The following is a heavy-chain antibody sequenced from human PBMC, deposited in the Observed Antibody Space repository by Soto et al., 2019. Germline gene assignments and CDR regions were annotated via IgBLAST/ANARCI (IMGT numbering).Heavy chain of an antibody. J-gene: IGHJ4*02. Sequence: SETLSLTCTVSGASISSYYWSWIRQPPGKGLEWIGFIYYSGSTNYNPSLRGRVTISVDTSNNQFSLRLSSVTAADMAVYYCAANLWGAAIDHWGQGTLVTVSS. V-gene: IGHV4-59*01. CDR1: GASISSYY. D-gene: IGHD1-26*01. CDR3: AANLWGAAIDH. CDR2: IYYSGST.